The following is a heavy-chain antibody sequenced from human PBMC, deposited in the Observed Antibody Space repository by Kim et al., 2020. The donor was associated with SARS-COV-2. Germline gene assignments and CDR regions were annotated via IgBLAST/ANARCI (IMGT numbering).Heavy chain of an antibody. J-gene: IGHJ6*02. D-gene: IGHD5-18*01. CDR1: GYTFTSYA. V-gene: IGHV1-3*01. Sequence: ASVKVSCKASGYTFTSYAMHWVRQAPGQRLEWMGWINAGNGNTKYSQKFQGRVTITRDTSASTAYMELSSLRSEDTAVYYCARVGYSYRYYYYGMDVWGQGTTVTVSS. CDR3: ARVGYSYRYYYYGMDV. CDR2: INAGNGNT.